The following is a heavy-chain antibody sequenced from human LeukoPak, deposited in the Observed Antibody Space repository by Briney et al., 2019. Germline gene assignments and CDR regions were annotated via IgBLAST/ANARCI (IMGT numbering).Heavy chain of an antibody. CDR2: LRGSGGTT. CDR1: GFTFSSYA. D-gene: IGHD2-8*01. CDR3: ANGNRCTSPNCLGYYYFYMDV. V-gene: IGHV3-23*01. Sequence: GGSLRLSCAASGFTFSSYAMNWARQAPGRGLEWVSGLRGSGGTTYYADSVKGRFTISRDNSKNTLYLQMNSLRAEDTAVYYCANGNRCTSPNCLGYYYFYMDVWGKGTTVTVSS. J-gene: IGHJ6*03.